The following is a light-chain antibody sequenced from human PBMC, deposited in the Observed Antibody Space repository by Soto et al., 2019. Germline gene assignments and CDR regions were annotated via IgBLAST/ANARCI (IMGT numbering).Light chain of an antibody. Sequence: EIVLTQSPGTLSLSPGERATLSCWASQSVSSDYLAWYQQKPGQAPRLLLYGASSRATGIPDRFSGSGSGTEFTLTISRLEPEDFAVYYCQQYGSSPALFTFGPGTKVDIK. CDR3: QQYGSSPALFT. CDR2: GAS. CDR1: QSVSSDY. V-gene: IGKV3-20*01. J-gene: IGKJ3*01.